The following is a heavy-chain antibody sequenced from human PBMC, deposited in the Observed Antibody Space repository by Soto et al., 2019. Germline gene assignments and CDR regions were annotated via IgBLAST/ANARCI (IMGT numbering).Heavy chain of an antibody. V-gene: IGHV4-39*01. D-gene: IGHD6-19*01. CDR2: VYYSGNT. CDR3: ARVAQYSSGWKPFDY. CDR1: GGSISSSSYN. Sequence: QLQLQESGPGLVKPSETLSLTCTVSGGSISSSSYNWDWIRQPPGKGLEWIGRVYYSGNTYYNPSLTGRVTISADMTKNQFSLRLSSVTAADTAVYYRARVAQYSSGWKPFDYWGQGTLVTVSS. J-gene: IGHJ4*02.